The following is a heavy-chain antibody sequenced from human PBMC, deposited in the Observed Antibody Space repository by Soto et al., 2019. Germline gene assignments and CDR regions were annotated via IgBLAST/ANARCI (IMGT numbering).Heavy chain of an antibody. Sequence: EVQMVESGGGLVQPGGSLRLSCAASGFTFSTYSMNWVRQAPGKGLEWVSYMSSSSSTIYYADSVKGRFTISRDNAKNSLYLQMKSLRDEDTAVYYCASARDQFDYWGQGTLVTVSS. V-gene: IGHV3-48*02. CDR2: MSSSSSTI. CDR3: ASARDQFDY. CDR1: GFTFSTYS. J-gene: IGHJ4*02.